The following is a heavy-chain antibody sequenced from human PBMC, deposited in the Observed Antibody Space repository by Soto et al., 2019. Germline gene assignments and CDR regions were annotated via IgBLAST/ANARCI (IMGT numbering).Heavy chain of an antibody. Sequence: QVQLVESGGGEVQPGRTLRLSCVASGFTFGNNGIHWVRQAPGKGLVWVAVISSDGSKKYYAESVKGRFTISRDISKNTLYLQTNSLRAEDTAVYYCAMDLYGASSRFDYWGQGTLVTVSS. J-gene: IGHJ4*02. D-gene: IGHD2-15*01. CDR3: AMDLYGASSRFDY. CDR1: GFTFGNNG. V-gene: IGHV3-30*03. CDR2: ISSDGSKK.